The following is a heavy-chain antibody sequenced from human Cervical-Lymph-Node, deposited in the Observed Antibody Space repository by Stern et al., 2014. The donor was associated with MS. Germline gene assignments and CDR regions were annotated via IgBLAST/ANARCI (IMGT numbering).Heavy chain of an antibody. CDR3: ARVKGIVADKMIIDH. J-gene: IGHJ4*02. Sequence: EVHLAESGGGLVEPGGSLRLSCTTSGFKFSTFSITWVRQGPGKGLEWLSLISSSSNYIVYADSVKGRFTISRDNGKNSVNLQMDSLRAEDTAMYFCARVKGIVADKMIIDHWGQGTLVAVSS. V-gene: IGHV3-21*06. D-gene: IGHD1-26*01. CDR1: GFKFSTFS. CDR2: ISSSSNYI.